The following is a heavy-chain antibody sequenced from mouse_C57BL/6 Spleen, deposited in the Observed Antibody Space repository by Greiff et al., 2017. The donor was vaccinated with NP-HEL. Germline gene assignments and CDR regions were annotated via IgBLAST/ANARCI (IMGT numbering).Heavy chain of an antibody. J-gene: IGHJ2*01. Sequence: EVKLVESGGGLVKPGGSLKLSCAASGFTFSSYAMSWVRQTPEKRLEWVATISDGGSYTYYPDNVKGRFTISRDNAKNNLYLQMSHLKSEDTAMYYCARDKGLLRPSYYFDYWGQGTTLTVSS. CDR1: GFTFSSYA. V-gene: IGHV5-4*01. CDR3: ARDKGLLRPSYYFDY. D-gene: IGHD1-2*01. CDR2: ISDGGSYT.